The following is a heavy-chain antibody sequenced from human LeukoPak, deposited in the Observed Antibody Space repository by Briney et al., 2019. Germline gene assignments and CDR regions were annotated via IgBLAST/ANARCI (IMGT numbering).Heavy chain of an antibody. CDR3: AKDASPYSGSYKFDY. Sequence: GGSLRLSCAASGFTFSSYAMSWVRQAPGKGLEWVSAISGSGGSTYYADSVRGRFTISRDNSKNTLYLQMNSLRAEDTAVYYCAKDASPYSGSYKFDYWGQGTLVTVSS. CDR1: GFTFSSYA. J-gene: IGHJ4*02. CDR2: ISGSGGST. D-gene: IGHD1-26*01. V-gene: IGHV3-23*01.